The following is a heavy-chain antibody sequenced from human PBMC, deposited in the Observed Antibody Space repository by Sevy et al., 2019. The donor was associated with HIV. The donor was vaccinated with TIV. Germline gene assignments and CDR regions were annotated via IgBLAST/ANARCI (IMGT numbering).Heavy chain of an antibody. Sequence: ASVKVSCKASGYTFTSYGISWVRQAPGQGLEWMGWISAYNGNTNYAQKLQGRVTMTTDTSTSTAYMELRSLRSDDTAVYSCARGVKGIAAAVHYRMDVWGQGTTVTVSS. CDR2: ISAYNGNT. J-gene: IGHJ6*02. CDR3: ARGVKGIAAAVHYRMDV. V-gene: IGHV1-18*01. D-gene: IGHD6-13*01. CDR1: GYTFTSYG.